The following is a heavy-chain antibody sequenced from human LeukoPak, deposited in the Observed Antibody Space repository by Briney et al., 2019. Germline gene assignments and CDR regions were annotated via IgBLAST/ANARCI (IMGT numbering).Heavy chain of an antibody. CDR2: IGATGDT. CDR1: GLTFSSYD. Sequence: GGSLRLSCAASGLTFSSYDMHWVRQAPGKGLEWVSSIGATGDTYYAGSVKGRFTISRENAKKSLYLQMSSLRVEDTAVYFCVLGAYWNDDKNAFHIWGPGTMVTVSS. J-gene: IGHJ3*02. CDR3: VLGAYWNDDKNAFHI. V-gene: IGHV3-13*01. D-gene: IGHD1-1*01.